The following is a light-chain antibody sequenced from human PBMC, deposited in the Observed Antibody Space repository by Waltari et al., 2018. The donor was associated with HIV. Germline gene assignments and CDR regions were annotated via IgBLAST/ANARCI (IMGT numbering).Light chain of an antibody. CDR3: SSYTDLTTI. V-gene: IGLV2-14*03. CDR2: DVN. Sequence: QSALTQPASVSGSPGQSITISCTGATSDFGRHTHISWYHQLPGKAPKLIIYDVNKRPSGVSNRYSGAKFGNTASLLISGLQSEDEADYHCSSYTDLTTIFGGGTRLTV. J-gene: IGLJ2*01. CDR1: TSDFGRHTH.